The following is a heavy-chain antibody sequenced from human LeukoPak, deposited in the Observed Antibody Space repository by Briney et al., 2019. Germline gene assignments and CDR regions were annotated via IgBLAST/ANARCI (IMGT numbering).Heavy chain of an antibody. V-gene: IGHV3-30*02. D-gene: IGHD4-17*01. CDR1: GFTFSNYV. CDR3: ARYSGNYGLDY. CDR2: IGYDGSSK. J-gene: IGHJ4*02. Sequence: GGSLRLSCAASGFTFSNYVIHWVRQPPGKGLEWVSLIGYDGSSKYYAVSVRGRFTISRDNSKNTLYLQMNSLIAEDTAVYYCARYSGNYGLDYWGQGTLVTVSS.